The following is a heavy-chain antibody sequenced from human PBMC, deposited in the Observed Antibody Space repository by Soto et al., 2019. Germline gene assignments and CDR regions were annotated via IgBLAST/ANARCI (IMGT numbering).Heavy chain of an antibody. Sequence: QVQLVQSGAEVKRPGSSVKVSCKASGDTFSFYSINWVRQAPGLGLEWMGRVNPILSMSNYAQRFQGRVTMNADKSTRKAYMELSGLRSEDTAMYYCATSYGSGYRAFDYWGQGALVTVSS. CDR2: VNPILSMS. CDR3: ATSYGSGYRAFDY. V-gene: IGHV1-69*04. CDR1: GDTFSFYS. D-gene: IGHD3-10*01. J-gene: IGHJ4*02.